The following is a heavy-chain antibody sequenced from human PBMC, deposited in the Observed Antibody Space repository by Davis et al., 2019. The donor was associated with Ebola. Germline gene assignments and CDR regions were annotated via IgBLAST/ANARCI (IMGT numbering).Heavy chain of an antibody. CDR2: INHSGST. V-gene: IGHV4-34*01. J-gene: IGHJ6*02. CDR3: ARVGYSSGYHYGMDV. CDR1: GGSFSGYC. D-gene: IGHD5-18*01. Sequence: SETLSLTCAVYGGSFSGYCWSWIRQPPGKGLEWIGEINHSGSTNYNPSLKSRVTISVDTSKNQFSLKLSSVTAADTAVYYCARVGYSSGYHYGMDVWGQGTTVTVSS.